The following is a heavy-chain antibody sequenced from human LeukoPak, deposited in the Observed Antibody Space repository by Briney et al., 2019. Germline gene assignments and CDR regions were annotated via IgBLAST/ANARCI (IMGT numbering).Heavy chain of an antibody. D-gene: IGHD3-22*01. J-gene: IGHJ3*02. CDR1: GFTFSSYV. V-gene: IGHV3-23*01. CDR3: AKVYDSSGYYLSDAFDI. Sequence: GGSLRLSCAASGFTFSSYVMSWVRQAPSKGLGWVSAISSSGSSTYYADSVKGRLTISRDNSKNTLYLQMNSLRAEDTAVYYCAKVYDSSGYYLSDAFDIWGQGTMVTISS. CDR2: ISSSGSST.